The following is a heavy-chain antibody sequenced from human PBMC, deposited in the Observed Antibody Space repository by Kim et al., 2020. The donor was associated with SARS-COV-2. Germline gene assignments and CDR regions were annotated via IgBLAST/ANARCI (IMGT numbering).Heavy chain of an antibody. CDR2: ISYDGSNK. Sequence: GGSLRLSCAASGFTFRSYAMHWVRQAPGKGLEWLAVISYDGSNKYYADSVKGRFTISRDNSKNTLYLQMNSLRAEDTAVYYCASESVYCSSTRCPSGYFDYWGRGTLVTVSS. D-gene: IGHD2-2*01. CDR3: ASESVYCSSTRCPSGYFDY. CDR1: GFTFRSYA. J-gene: IGHJ4*02. V-gene: IGHV3-30-3*01.